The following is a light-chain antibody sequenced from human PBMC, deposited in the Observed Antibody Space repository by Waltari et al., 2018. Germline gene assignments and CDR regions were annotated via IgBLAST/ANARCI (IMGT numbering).Light chain of an antibody. CDR1: KLVSKY. CDR2: QDN. V-gene: IGLV3-1*01. CDR3: QAWDSTTAV. J-gene: IGLJ2*01. Sequence: SFELTQSPSVSVSLGQTATITCAGDKLVSKYVSWYKQKPGQSPVLVVYQDNRRPSWIPERFSGSNSGSTATLIISGTQAMDEADYYCQAWDSTTAVFGGGTKLTVL.